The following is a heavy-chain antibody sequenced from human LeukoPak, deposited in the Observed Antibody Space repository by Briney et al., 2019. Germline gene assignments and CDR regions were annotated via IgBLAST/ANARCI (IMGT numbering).Heavy chain of an antibody. CDR3: TRVGTVAGFPVWSDAFDI. Sequence: GGSLRLSCTAFGFTFGDYAMSWFRQAPGKGLEWVGFIRSKAYGGTTEYAASVKGRFTISRDDSKSIAYLQMNSLKTEDTAVYYCTRVGTVAGFPVWSDAFDIWGQGTMVTVSS. J-gene: IGHJ3*02. CDR2: IRSKAYGGTT. V-gene: IGHV3-49*03. D-gene: IGHD6-19*01. CDR1: GFTFGDYA.